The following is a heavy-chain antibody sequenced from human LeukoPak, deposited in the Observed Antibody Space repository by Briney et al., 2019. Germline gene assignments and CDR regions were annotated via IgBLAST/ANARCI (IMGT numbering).Heavy chain of an antibody. CDR2: INPNSGGT. V-gene: IGHV1-2*02. CDR1: GYTFTGYY. J-gene: IGHJ6*03. CDR3: ARGRSSGWYPSSYYYYYMDV. D-gene: IGHD6-19*01. Sequence: GASVKVSCKASGYTFTGYYMHWVRQAPGQGLEWMGWINPNSGGTNYAQKFQGRVTMTRDTSISTAYMELSRLRSDDTAVYYCARGRSSGWYPSSYYYYYMDVWGKGTTVTVSS.